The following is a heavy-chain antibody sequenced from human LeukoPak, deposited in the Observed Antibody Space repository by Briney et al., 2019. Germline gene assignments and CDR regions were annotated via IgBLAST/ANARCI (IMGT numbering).Heavy chain of an antibody. CDR1: GFTFTDYS. Sequence: GGSLRLSCVASGFTFTDYSMNWVRQAPGKGLEWISTISSSSGHIYYADSVRGRFTISRDNAENSLYLQMNSLRAEDTAVYYCARDDYDILTGYNYFDYWGQGTLVTVSS. CDR3: ARDDYDILTGYNYFDY. D-gene: IGHD3-9*01. V-gene: IGHV3-21*06. J-gene: IGHJ4*02. CDR2: ISSSSGHI.